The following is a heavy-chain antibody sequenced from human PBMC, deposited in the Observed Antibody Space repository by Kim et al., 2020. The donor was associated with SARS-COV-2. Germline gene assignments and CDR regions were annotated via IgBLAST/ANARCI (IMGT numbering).Heavy chain of an antibody. Sequence: ASVKVSCKVSGYTLTELSMHWVRQAPGKGLEWMGGFDPEDGETIYAQKFQGRVTMTEDTSTDTAYMELSSLRSEDTAVYYCATVTMVRGVISYYYYGMDVWGQGTTFTVSS. J-gene: IGHJ6*02. D-gene: IGHD3-10*01. CDR1: GYTLTELS. V-gene: IGHV1-24*01. CDR3: ATVTMVRGVISYYYYGMDV. CDR2: FDPEDGET.